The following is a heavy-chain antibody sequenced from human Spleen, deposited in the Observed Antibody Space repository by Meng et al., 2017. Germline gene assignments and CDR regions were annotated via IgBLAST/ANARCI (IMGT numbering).Heavy chain of an antibody. CDR1: GVSISYVY. Sequence: QVQLRESGPGLGKPSETLSLTCTVSGVSISYVYWSWIRQPPGKGLEWIGFIYYSGPNYSPSLKSRVSISVDPSTNQFSLNLTSVTAADTAVYYCAREASGTYYYWGQGTLVTVSS. CDR2: IYYSGP. V-gene: IGHV4-59*12. CDR3: AREASGTYYY. D-gene: IGHD1-26*01. J-gene: IGHJ4*02.